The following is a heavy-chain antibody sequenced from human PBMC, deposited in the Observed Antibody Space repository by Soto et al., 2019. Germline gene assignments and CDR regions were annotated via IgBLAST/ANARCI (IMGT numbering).Heavy chain of an antibody. CDR3: ARVRHGDGYETTFDY. CDR1: GITFSSYG. D-gene: IGHD5-12*01. V-gene: IGHV3-30*03. CDR2: ISDDGSKT. Sequence: GGSLRLSCEASGITFSSYGMHWVRQAPGKGLEWVTLISDDGSKTYYGDPVRGRFTISRDNSKNTVYLQMNSLRSDDTAVYYCARVRHGDGYETTFDYWGQGTLVTVSS. J-gene: IGHJ4*02.